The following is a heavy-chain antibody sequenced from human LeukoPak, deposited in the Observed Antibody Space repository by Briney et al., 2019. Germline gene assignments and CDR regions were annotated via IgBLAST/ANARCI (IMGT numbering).Heavy chain of an antibody. J-gene: IGHJ3*02. CDR3: ARYSSSWTDAFDI. V-gene: IGHV4-4*07. CDR2: IYSSGST. CDR1: GGSLSSYY. D-gene: IGHD6-13*01. Sequence: PSETLSLTCIVSGGSLSSYYWSWVRQPAGKGLEWIGRIYSSGSTNYNPSLKSRVTMSVDTSKNQFSLKLSSVTAADTAVYYCARYSSSWTDAFDIWGQGTMVTVSS.